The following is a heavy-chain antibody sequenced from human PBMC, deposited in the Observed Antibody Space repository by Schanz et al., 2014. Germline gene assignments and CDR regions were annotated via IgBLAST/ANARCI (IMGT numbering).Heavy chain of an antibody. V-gene: IGHV3-74*01. CDR3: ARLDPYCRSGTCSRAFDF. D-gene: IGHD2-15*01. J-gene: IGHJ4*02. Sequence: EVQLVQSGGGLVQPGGSLRLSCAASGFGFSSYSMNWVRQAPGKGLEWVARINSVGSNTDYADSVKGRFTISRDSSKNTLFLQMNSLRTEDTAVYYCARLDPYCRSGTCSRAFDFWGQGTLVTVSS. CDR2: INSVGSNT. CDR1: GFGFSSYS.